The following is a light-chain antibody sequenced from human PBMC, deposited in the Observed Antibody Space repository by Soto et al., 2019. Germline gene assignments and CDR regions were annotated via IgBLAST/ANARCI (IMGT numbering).Light chain of an antibody. J-gene: IGKJ1*01. CDR1: QSVSNY. CDR2: GAS. V-gene: IGKV3-15*01. CDR3: QQYNKWPRT. Sequence: EIVMTQSPATLSVSPGERATLTCRVSQSVSNYLAWYQQKPGQAPRLFIYGASSRATSIPARFSGSGSGTEFTLTISSLQSEDFAVYYCQQYNKWPRTFGRGTKVEIK.